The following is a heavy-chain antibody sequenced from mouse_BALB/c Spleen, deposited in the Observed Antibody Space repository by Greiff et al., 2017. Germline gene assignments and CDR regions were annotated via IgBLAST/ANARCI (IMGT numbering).Heavy chain of an antibody. CDR3: NAGNFDY. Sequence: VQLQQSGAELVRSGASVKLSCTASGFNIKDYYMHWVKQRPEQGLEWIGWIDPENGDTEYAPKFQGKATMTADTSSNTAYLQLSSLTSEDTAVYYCNAGNFDYWGQGTTPTVSS. CDR1: GFNIKDYY. J-gene: IGHJ2*01. V-gene: IGHV14-4*02. CDR2: IDPENGDT.